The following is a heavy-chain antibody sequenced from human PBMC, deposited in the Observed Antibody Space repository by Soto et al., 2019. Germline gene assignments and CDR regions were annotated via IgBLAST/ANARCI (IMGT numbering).Heavy chain of an antibody. CDR3: TAYSSRLDAFDN. Sequence: VQLVESGGVVVQPGGSLRLSCAASGFTFDDYTMHWVRQAPGKGLEWVSLISWDGGSTYYADSVKGRFTISRDNSKYSLYLQKNSLRTEDTALYYCTAYSSRLDAFDNWGQGTMVTVSS. CDR2: ISWDGGST. CDR1: GFTFDDYT. J-gene: IGHJ3*02. D-gene: IGHD6-13*01. V-gene: IGHV3-43*01.